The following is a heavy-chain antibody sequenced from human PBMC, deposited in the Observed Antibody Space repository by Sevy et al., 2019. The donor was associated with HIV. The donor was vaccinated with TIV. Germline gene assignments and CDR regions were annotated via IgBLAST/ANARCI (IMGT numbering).Heavy chain of an antibody. V-gene: IGHV1-2*02. J-gene: IGHJ4*02. Sequence: ASVKVSCKASGYTFSVKYIHWVRQAPGQGLEWVGWIDPKSGGTSYAQKFQGRVSMTRDTSISTTYMELYWLTSDDTAVYCCARGGSKWNDDYFDYWGQGSLVTVSS. CDR1: GYTFSVKY. D-gene: IGHD1-20*01. CDR3: ARGGSKWNDDYFDY. CDR2: IDPKSGGT.